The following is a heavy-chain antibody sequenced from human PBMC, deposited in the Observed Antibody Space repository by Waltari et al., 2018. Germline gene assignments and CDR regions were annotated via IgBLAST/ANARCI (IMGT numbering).Heavy chain of an antibody. V-gene: IGHV3-23*01. D-gene: IGHD6-13*01. J-gene: IGHJ4*02. CDR2: ISSSGRNS. Sequence: EVQLLESGGGLVQPGGSLRLPCAAPGFSFGPFAMYWVPQAPGKGLQWVSSISSSGRNSYYTDSVKGRFTISRDNSKNTLYLEVSSLRVEDTATYYCAKRGGTGPVAVAGIHCDYWGQGALVIVSS. CDR1: GFSFGPFA. CDR3: AKRGGTGPVAVAGIHCDY.